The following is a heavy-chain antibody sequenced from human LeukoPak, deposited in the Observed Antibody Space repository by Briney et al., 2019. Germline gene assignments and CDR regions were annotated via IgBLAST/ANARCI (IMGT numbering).Heavy chain of an antibody. CDR1: GGSISSYY. CDR2: IYCSGST. CDR3: ARLTLRSTSYNWFDP. V-gene: IGHV4-59*01. D-gene: IGHD2-2*01. J-gene: IGHJ5*02. Sequence: SETLSLTCTVSGGSISSYYWSWIRQPAGKGLEWIGYIYCSGSTNYNPSLKSRVTISVDTSKNQFSLKLSSVTAADTAVYYCARLTLRSTSYNWFDPWGQGTLVTVSS.